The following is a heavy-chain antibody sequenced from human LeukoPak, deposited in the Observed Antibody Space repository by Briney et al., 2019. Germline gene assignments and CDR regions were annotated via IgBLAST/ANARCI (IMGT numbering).Heavy chain of an antibody. Sequence: GASVKVSCKASGYTFTSYGISWVRQAPGQGLEWMGWISAYNGNTNYAQKLQGRVTMTTDTSTSTAYMELRSLRSDDTAVYYCARVSSSWYGVSFYYFDYWGQGTLVTVSS. CDR3: ARVSSSWYGVSFYYFDY. V-gene: IGHV1-18*01. D-gene: IGHD6-13*01. CDR1: GYTFTSYG. J-gene: IGHJ4*02. CDR2: ISAYNGNT.